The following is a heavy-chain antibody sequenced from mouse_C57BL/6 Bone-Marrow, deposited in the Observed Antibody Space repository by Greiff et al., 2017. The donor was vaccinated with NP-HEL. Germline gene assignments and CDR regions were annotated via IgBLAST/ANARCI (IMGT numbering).Heavy chain of an antibody. CDR2: IDPSDSET. Sequence: QVQLKQPGAELVRPGSSVKLSCKASGYTFTSYWMHWVKQRPIQGLEWIGNIDPSDSETHYNQKFKDKATLTVDKSSSTAYMQLSSLTSEDSAVYYCARARQLRLYYFDYWGQGTTLTVSS. D-gene: IGHD3-2*02. V-gene: IGHV1-52*01. CDR3: ARARQLRLYYFDY. J-gene: IGHJ2*01. CDR1: GYTFTSYW.